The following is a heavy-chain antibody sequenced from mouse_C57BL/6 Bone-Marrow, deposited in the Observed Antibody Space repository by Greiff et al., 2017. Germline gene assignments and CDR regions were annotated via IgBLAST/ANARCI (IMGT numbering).Heavy chain of an antibody. Sequence: QVQLKESGAELVRPGASVTLSCKASGYTFTDYEMHWVKQTPVHGLEWIGAIDPATGGTAYNQKFKGKAILTADKSSSTAYMELRSLTSEDSAVYYCARKGGSSLDYWGQGTTLTVSS. D-gene: IGHD1-1*01. CDR1: GYTFTDYE. J-gene: IGHJ2*01. CDR3: ARKGGSSLDY. V-gene: IGHV1-15*01. CDR2: IDPATGGT.